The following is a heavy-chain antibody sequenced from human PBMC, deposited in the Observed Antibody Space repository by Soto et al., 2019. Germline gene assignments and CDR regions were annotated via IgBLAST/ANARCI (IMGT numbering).Heavy chain of an antibody. J-gene: IGHJ6*02. CDR3: ARARTGGSGSYYNMDYYYGMDV. Sequence: EVQLLASGGGLVQPGGSLRLSCAASGLTFSSYSMNWVRQAPGKGLEWVSSISSSSSYIYYADSVKGRFTISRDNAKNSLYLQMNSLRAEDTAVYYCARARTGGSGSYYNMDYYYGMDVWGQGTTVTVSS. V-gene: IGHV3-21*01. D-gene: IGHD3-10*01. CDR1: GLTFSSYS. CDR2: ISSSSSYI.